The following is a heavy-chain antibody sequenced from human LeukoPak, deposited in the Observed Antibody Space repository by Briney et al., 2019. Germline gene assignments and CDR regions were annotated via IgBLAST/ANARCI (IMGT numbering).Heavy chain of an antibody. Sequence: SETLSLTCTVSGGSISSSSYYWGWIRQHPGKGLEWIGYIYYSGSTYYNPSLKSRVTISVDTSKNQFSLKLSSVTAADTAVYYCARVTYYDFWSGRGYYFDYWAREPWSPSPQ. V-gene: IGHV4-31*03. CDR3: ARVTYYDFWSGRGYYFDY. J-gene: IGHJ4*02. CDR2: IYYSGST. CDR1: GGSISSSSYY. D-gene: IGHD3-3*01.